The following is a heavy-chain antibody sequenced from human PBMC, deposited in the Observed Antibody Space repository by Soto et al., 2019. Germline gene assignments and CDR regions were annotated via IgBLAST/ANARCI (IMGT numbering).Heavy chain of an antibody. V-gene: IGHV5-51*01. CDR1: GYTFSKYW. CDR3: ARQGGEYNTMSDY. CDR2: FYPGDSDA. D-gene: IGHD3-10*01. Sequence: PGESLKISCXGSGYTFSKYWIGWVRQTPGKGLEWMGMFYPGDSDARYSPSFEGQVTFSVDKSINTAYLQWNSLKASDTAMYYCARQGGEYNTMSDYWGQGTLVTVSS. J-gene: IGHJ4*02.